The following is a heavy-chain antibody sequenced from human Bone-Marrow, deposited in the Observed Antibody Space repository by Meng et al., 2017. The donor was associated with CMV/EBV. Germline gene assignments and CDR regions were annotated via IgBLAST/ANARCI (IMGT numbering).Heavy chain of an antibody. J-gene: IGHJ4*02. D-gene: IGHD3-3*01. CDR3: AREGTIFGVVFDY. Sequence: GGSLRLSCAASGFTFSSYAMHWVRQAPGKGLEWVAVISYDGSNKYYADSVKGRFTISRDNSKNTLYLQMNSLRAEDTAVYYCAREGTIFGVVFDYWGQGTLVTVSS. CDR2: ISYDGSNK. V-gene: IGHV3-30*04. CDR1: GFTFSSYA.